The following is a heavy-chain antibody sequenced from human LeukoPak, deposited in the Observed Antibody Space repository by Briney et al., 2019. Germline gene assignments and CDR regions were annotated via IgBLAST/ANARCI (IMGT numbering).Heavy chain of an antibody. J-gene: IGHJ3*02. D-gene: IGHD3-10*01. CDR2: ISYDGSNK. CDR3: AKAASPGHDAFDI. V-gene: IGHV3-30*18. CDR1: GFTFSSYG. Sequence: PGGSLRLSCAASGFTFSSYGMHWVRPAPGKGLEWVAVISYDGSNKYYADSVKGRFTISRDNSKNTLYLQMNSLRAEDTAVYYCAKAASPGHDAFDIWGQGTMVTVSS.